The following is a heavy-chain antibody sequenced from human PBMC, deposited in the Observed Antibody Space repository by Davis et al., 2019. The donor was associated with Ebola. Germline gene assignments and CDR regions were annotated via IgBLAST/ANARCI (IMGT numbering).Heavy chain of an antibody. CDR2: VSGSGTTT. D-gene: IGHD2-2*02. J-gene: IGHJ4*02. Sequence: GESLKISCAASGCSVSDYWMNWVRQTPGKGLEWVSAVSGSGTTTGYADSVKGRFTISRDNSNNTVFLQMNSLRVEDTARYYCAKASWGPAARPLLDSWGQGIQVTVSS. CDR1: GCSVSDYW. CDR3: AKASWGPAARPLLDS. V-gene: IGHV3-23*01.